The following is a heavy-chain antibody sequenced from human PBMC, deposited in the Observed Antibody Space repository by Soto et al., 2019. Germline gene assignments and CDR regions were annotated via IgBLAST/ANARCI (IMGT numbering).Heavy chain of an antibody. J-gene: IGHJ4*02. V-gene: IGHV4-34*01. CDR2: INHSGST. CDR3: ARRANGVLLYYFDY. Sequence: QVQLQQWGAGLLKPSETLSLTCAVYGGSFSGYYWSWIRQPPGKGLEWIGEINHSGSTNYNPSLKSRVTISVDTSKNQFSLKLSSVTAADTAVYYCARRANGVLLYYFDYWGQGTLVTVSS. D-gene: IGHD2-8*01. CDR1: GGSFSGYY.